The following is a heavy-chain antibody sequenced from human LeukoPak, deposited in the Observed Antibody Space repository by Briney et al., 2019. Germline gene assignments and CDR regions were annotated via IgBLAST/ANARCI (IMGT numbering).Heavy chain of an antibody. Sequence: PSETLSLTCTVSGGSISSYYWSWIRQPPGKGLVWIGYMYYSGSLNYNPSLKSRVTISVDTSKNQFSLKLSSVTAADTAVYYCARDYRLTQIQYWGQGTLVTVSS. CDR3: ARDYRLTQIQY. V-gene: IGHV4-59*01. CDR2: MYYSGSL. J-gene: IGHJ1*01. CDR1: GGSISSYY. D-gene: IGHD1-26*01.